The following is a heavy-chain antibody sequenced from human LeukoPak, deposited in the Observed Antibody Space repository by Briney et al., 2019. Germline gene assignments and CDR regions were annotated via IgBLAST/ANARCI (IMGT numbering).Heavy chain of an antibody. D-gene: IGHD6-19*01. Sequence: ASVKVSCKASGYTFTSYAMHWVRQAPGQRLEWMGWINAGNGNTKYSQKFQGRVTITRDTSASTAYMELSSLRSEDTAVYYCARDLYSSGWYRTRGFDYWGQGTLVTVSS. CDR3: ARDLYSSGWYRTRGFDY. J-gene: IGHJ4*02. CDR2: INAGNGNT. CDR1: GYTFTSYA. V-gene: IGHV1-3*01.